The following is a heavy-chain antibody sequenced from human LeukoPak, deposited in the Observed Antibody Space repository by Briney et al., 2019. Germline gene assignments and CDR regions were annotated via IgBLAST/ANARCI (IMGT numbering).Heavy chain of an antibody. J-gene: IGHJ4*02. CDR2: ISGGSEYI. V-gene: IGHV3-21*01. Sequence: GGSLRLSCAASGFTFSTYSMNWVRQTPGTGLEWDSSISGGSEYIYYTDSVKGRFTISRDNAKNSLYLQMSSLRADDTAVYYCASGIYYASVHTWSPVWGQGTLVTVS. CDR3: ASGIYYASVHTWSPV. D-gene: IGHD3-10*01. CDR1: GFTFSTYS.